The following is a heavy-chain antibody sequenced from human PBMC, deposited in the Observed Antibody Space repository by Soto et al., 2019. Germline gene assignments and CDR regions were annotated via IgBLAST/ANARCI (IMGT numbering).Heavy chain of an antibody. CDR2: LAYDGSNE. V-gene: IGHV3-30-3*01. CDR3: ARARGHLYYYGMNV. J-gene: IGHJ6*02. Sequence: QVQLVESGGGVVQPGRSLGLSCAASGFTFSDYAMHWVRQTPGQGLEWVAVLAYDGSNENYADSVKGRFTISRDNSKNTLYLQMNSLRVADTAVYYCARARGHLYYYGMNVWGQGTSVTVSS. CDR1: GFTFSDYA.